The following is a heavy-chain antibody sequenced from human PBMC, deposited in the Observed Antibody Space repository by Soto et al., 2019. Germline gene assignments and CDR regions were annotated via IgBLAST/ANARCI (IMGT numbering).Heavy chain of an antibody. Sequence: QVQLVQSGAEVKKPGASVKVSCKASGYTFTSYDINWVRQATGQGLEWMGWMNPNSGNTGYAQKFQGRVTMTRNTSISKAYLEVGSLRSEGTAVYYCARGAGVDTDGDWFDPWGQGTLVTVSS. CDR1: GYTFTSYD. D-gene: IGHD5-18*01. CDR2: MNPNSGNT. V-gene: IGHV1-8*01. CDR3: ARGAGVDTDGDWFDP. J-gene: IGHJ5*02.